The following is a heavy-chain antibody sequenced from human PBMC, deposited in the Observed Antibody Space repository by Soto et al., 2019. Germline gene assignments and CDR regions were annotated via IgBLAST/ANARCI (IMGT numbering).Heavy chain of an antibody. CDR1: GFTFSSYG. D-gene: IGHD3-10*01. Sequence: EVQLLESGGGLVQPGGSLRLSCAASGFTFSSYGMNWVRQAPGKGLEWVSYISSTSNPIDYADSVKGRFTISRDNAKNTLYLHMYSLRDEYTAVYYCARDLGYGSGKYCGYFDYWGQGTRVTVSS. CDR3: ARDLGYGSGKYCGYFDY. CDR2: ISSTSNPI. V-gene: IGHV3-48*02. J-gene: IGHJ4*02.